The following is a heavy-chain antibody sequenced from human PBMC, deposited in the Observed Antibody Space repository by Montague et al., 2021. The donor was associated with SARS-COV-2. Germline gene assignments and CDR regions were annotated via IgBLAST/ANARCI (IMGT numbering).Heavy chain of an antibody. J-gene: IGHJ3*01. Sequence: SETLSLTCTVSGGSITNNIDYWAWIRQPPGKGLEWIGSIYYTGNTYYNPSLESRVTISVVTSKNHFTLKLSSVTAAETAVYYCARLKRYFDSSGSPSAFDFWGQETKVTVSS. CDR2: IYYTGNT. V-gene: IGHV4-39*02. CDR1: GGSITNNIDY. CDR3: ARLKRYFDSSGSPSAFDF. D-gene: IGHD3-22*01.